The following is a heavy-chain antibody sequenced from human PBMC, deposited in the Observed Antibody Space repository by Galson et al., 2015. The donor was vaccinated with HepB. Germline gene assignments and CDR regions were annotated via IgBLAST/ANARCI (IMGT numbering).Heavy chain of an antibody. CDR2: ISYDGTNK. V-gene: IGHV3-30-3*01. CDR3: ARDSITGTNHYYGMDV. CDR1: GFSFSSFA. J-gene: IGHJ6*02. Sequence: SLRLSCAASGFSFSSFAMHWVRQAPGKGLEWVAVISYDGTNKHFADSVKGRFTISRDNSKLYLEMNSLRAEDSAVYYCARDSITGTNHYYGMDVWGQGNPGHRLL. D-gene: IGHD1-7*01.